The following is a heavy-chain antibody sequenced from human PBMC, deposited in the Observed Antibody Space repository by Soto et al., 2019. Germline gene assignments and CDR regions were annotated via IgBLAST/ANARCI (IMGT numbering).Heavy chain of an antibody. CDR3: ASLHSSSWYYFDY. Sequence: GGSLRLSCAASGFTFSSYAMHWVRQAPGKGMEWVAVISYDGSNKYYADSVKGRFTISRDNSKNTLYLQMNSLRAEDTAVYYFASLHSSSWYYFDYWGQGTLVTVSS. J-gene: IGHJ4*02. CDR1: GFTFSSYA. D-gene: IGHD6-13*01. CDR2: ISYDGSNK. V-gene: IGHV3-30-3*01.